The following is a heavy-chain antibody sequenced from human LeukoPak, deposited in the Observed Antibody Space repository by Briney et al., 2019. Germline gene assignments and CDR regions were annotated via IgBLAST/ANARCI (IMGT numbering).Heavy chain of an antibody. Sequence: NSGGSLRLSCAASGFTFSDYYMSWIRQAPGKGLEWVSYISSSSSYTNYTDSVKGRFTISRDNAKNSLYLQMNSLRAEDTAVYYYARSPRYCSSTSCQGGNWFDPWGQGTLVTVSS. J-gene: IGHJ5*02. CDR3: ARSPRYCSSTSCQGGNWFDP. CDR2: ISSSSSYT. CDR1: GFTFSDYY. D-gene: IGHD2-2*01. V-gene: IGHV3-11*03.